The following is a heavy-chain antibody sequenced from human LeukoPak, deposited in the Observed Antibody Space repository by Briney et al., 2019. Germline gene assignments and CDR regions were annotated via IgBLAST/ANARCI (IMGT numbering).Heavy chain of an antibody. D-gene: IGHD6-13*01. CDR2: IYHSGRT. CDR1: GYSISSGYY. J-gene: IGHJ4*02. CDR3: ARGGASSRYFDF. Sequence: SETLSLTCTVSGYSISSGYYWGWIRQPPGKGLEWIGSIYHSGRTFYNPSLKSRVTISVDTSKNQFSLKLTSVTAADTAVYYCARGGASSRYFDFWGQGTLVTVPS. V-gene: IGHV4-38-2*02.